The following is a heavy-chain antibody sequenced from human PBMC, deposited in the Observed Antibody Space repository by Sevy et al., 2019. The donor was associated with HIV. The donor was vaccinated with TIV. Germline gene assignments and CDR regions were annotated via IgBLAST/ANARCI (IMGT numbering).Heavy chain of an antibody. CDR3: ARVENYGSGSYYTYYFDY. V-gene: IGHV4-31*03. J-gene: IGHJ4*02. CDR1: GGSISSGGYY. CDR2: IYYSGRT. Sequence: SETLSLTCTVSGGSISSGGYYWSWIRQHPGKGLEWIGYIYYSGRTYYNPSLKSRVTISVDTSKNQFSLKPSSVTAADTAVYYCARVENYGSGSYYTYYFDYWGQGTLVTASS. D-gene: IGHD3-10*01.